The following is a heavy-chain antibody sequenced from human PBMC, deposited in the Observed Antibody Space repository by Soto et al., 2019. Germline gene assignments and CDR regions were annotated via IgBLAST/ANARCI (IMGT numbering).Heavy chain of an antibody. CDR1: GFTFSSYS. CDR2: ISSSSSYI. J-gene: IGHJ4*02. D-gene: IGHD6-6*01. CDR3: ATDRNPAKYSSSSQVY. V-gene: IGHV3-21*01. Sequence: GGSLRLSCAASGFTFSSYSMNWVRQAPGKGLEWVSSISSSSSYIYYADSVKGRFTISRENAKNSLYLQMNSLRAEDTAVYYCATDRNPAKYSSSSQVYWGQGTLVTVSS.